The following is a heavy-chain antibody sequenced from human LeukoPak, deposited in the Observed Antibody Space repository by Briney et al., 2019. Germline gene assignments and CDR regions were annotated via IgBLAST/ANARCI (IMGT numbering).Heavy chain of an antibody. D-gene: IGHD4-17*01. J-gene: IGHJ5*02. Sequence: PSETLSLTCTVSGGSISSYYWSWIRQPPGKGLEWIGYIYYSGSTNYNPPLKSRVTISVDTSKNQFSLKLSSVTAADTAVYYCTRDTGTTGEVKFDPWGQGTLVTVSS. V-gene: IGHV4-59*12. CDR1: GGSISSYY. CDR2: IYYSGST. CDR3: TRDTGTTGEVKFDP.